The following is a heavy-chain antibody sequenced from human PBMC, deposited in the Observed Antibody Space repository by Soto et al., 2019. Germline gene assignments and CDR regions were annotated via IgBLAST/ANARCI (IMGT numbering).Heavy chain of an antibody. V-gene: IGHV3-7*01. CDR3: ASARHIGP. J-gene: IGHJ5*02. D-gene: IGHD2-21*01. CDR1: GFTFSSFG. CDR2: IKQDGSES. Sequence: PGGSLRLSCAASGFTFSSFGMHRVRQTPGKGLEWVANIKQDGSESNYADSVKGRFTISRDNAENSLYLQMTSLRAEDTAVYYCASARHIGPWGQGTLVTSPQ.